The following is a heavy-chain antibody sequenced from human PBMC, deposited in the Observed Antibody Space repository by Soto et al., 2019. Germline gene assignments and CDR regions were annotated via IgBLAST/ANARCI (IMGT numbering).Heavy chain of an antibody. Sequence: EVQLLESGGDLVQPGGSLRLSCAASGFAFSNYAMSWVRQAPGSGLEWVSSISGSGGSTFYTNSVKGRFTISRDNFRNTLFLQMNSLRVEDAAVYYCAKGVASSNWYPGYFDYWGQGTLVTVSS. CDR2: ISGSGGST. J-gene: IGHJ4*02. D-gene: IGHD6-13*01. CDR3: AKGVASSNWYPGYFDY. V-gene: IGHV3-23*01. CDR1: GFAFSNYA.